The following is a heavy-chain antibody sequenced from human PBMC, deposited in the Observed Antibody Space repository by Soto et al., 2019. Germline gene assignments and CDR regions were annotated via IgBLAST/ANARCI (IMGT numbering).Heavy chain of an antibody. V-gene: IGHV1-8*01. J-gene: IGHJ6*02. Sequence: ASVKVSCKASRYTFTSYDINWVRQATGQGLEWMGWMNPNSGNTGYAQKFQGRVTMTRSTSISTAYMELSSLRSEDTAVYYCARGDNWEDSSGWFPRYYYGMDVWGQGTTVTVSS. CDR2: MNPNSGNT. D-gene: IGHD6-19*01. CDR1: RYTFTSYD. CDR3: ARGDNWEDSSGWFPRYYYGMDV.